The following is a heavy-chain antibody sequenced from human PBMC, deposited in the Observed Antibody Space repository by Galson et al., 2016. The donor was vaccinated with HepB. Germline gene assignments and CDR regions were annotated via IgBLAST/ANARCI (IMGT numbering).Heavy chain of an antibody. J-gene: IGHJ4*02. D-gene: IGHD3-9*01. CDR3: ARGWLSDDY. CDR2: IYYSGST. Sequence: SETLSLTCTVSGGSISSGSYYWAWIRQPPGKGLEWIGSIYYSGSTSHNPSPKSRVTMSEATSKNQSSLKLNSVTAADTAVYYCARGWLSDDYWGQGTLVTVSS. CDR1: GGSISSGSYY. V-gene: IGHV4-39*07.